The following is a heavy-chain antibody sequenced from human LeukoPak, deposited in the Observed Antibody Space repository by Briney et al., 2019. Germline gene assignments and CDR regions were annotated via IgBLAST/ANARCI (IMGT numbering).Heavy chain of an antibody. D-gene: IGHD5-12*01. J-gene: IGHJ4*02. CDR3: ARKGKWLRFFDY. V-gene: IGHV4-4*09. Sequence: SETLSLTCTVSGGSITSYYWSWIRQPPGKGLEWIGYIYTSGSTNYNPSLKSRVTISVDTSKNQFSLKLSSVTAADTAVYYCARKGKWLRFFDYWGQGTLVTVSS. CDR1: GGSITSYY. CDR2: IYTSGST.